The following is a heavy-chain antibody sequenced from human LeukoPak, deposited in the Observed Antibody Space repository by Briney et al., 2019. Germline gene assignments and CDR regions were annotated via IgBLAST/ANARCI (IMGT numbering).Heavy chain of an antibody. CDR1: GGSFSGYF. J-gene: IGHJ3*02. CDR2: INHSGGT. Sequence: SETLSLTCAVYGGSFSGYFWTWIRQPPGKGLEWIGEINHSGGTNYNPSLKSRVTMSVDTSKNQFSLKLSSVTAADTAVYYCARDPGRYGDYDAFDIWGQGTMVTVSS. V-gene: IGHV4-34*01. CDR3: ARDPGRYGDYDAFDI. D-gene: IGHD4-17*01.